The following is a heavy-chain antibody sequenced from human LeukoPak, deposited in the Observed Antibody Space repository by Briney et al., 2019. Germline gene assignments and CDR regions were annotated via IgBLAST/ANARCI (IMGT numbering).Heavy chain of an antibody. CDR1: GYSISSGYY. CDR3: SKVDYYYYYMDV. V-gene: IGHV4-38-2*02. Sequence: SETLSLTCTVSGYSISSGYYWGWIRQPPGKGLEWIGGIYHSGSTYYNPSLKSRVTISVDTSKNQFSLKLSSVTAADTAVYYCSKVDYYYYYMDVWGKGTTVTVSS. J-gene: IGHJ6*03. CDR2: IYHSGST.